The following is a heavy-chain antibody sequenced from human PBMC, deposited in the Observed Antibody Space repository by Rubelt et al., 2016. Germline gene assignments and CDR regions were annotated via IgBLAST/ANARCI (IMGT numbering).Heavy chain of an antibody. Sequence: QVQLQQWGAGLLKPSETLSLTCAVYGGSFSGYYWSWIRQPPGTGLEWIGEINHSGSTTYNPSLKGRVPIEVDSAKNHFSWKLSAVTAAETAVDYCARVIVLVSAATPRWFDPWGQGILVTVSS. J-gene: IGHJ5*02. CDR1: GGSFSGYY. CDR2: INHSGST. D-gene: IGHD2-2*01. CDR3: ARVIVLVSAATPRWFDP. V-gene: IGHV4-34*01.